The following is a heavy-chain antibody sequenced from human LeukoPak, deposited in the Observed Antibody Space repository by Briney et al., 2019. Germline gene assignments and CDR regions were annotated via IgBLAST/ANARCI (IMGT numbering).Heavy chain of an antibody. V-gene: IGHV3-30-3*01. Sequence: GGSLRPSCAASGFTFSSYAMHWVRQAPGKGLEWVAVISYDGSNKYYADSVKGRFTISRDNSKNTLYLQMNSLRAEDTAVYYCAKGGHRGNARSSVAPFDPWGQGTLVTVSS. CDR2: ISYDGSNK. CDR3: AKGGHRGNARSSVAPFDP. J-gene: IGHJ5*02. D-gene: IGHD2-2*01. CDR1: GFTFSSYA.